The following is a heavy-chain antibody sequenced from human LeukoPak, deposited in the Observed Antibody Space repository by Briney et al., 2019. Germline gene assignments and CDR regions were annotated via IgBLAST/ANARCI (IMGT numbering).Heavy chain of an antibody. V-gene: IGHV1-2*02. CDR3: ARDSGMDYYDSSGYYYVLLRN. J-gene: IGHJ4*02. CDR1: GYTFTGYY. CDR2: INPNSGGT. D-gene: IGHD3-22*01. Sequence: ASVKVSCKASGYTFTGYYMHWVRQAPGQGLEWMGWINPNSGGTNYTQKFQGRVTMTRDTSISTAYMELSRLRSDDTAVFYCARDSGMDYYDSSGYYYVLLRNWGQGTLITVSS.